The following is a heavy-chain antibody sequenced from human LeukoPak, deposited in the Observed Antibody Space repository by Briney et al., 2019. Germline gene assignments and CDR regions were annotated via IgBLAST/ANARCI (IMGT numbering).Heavy chain of an antibody. CDR3: ARDSDSSSWYQFGYYYYMDV. CDR1: GYTFTSYG. Sequence: GASVKVSCKASGYTFTSYGISWVRQAPGQGLEWMGWISAYNGNTGYAQKFQGRVTITRNASISTAYMELSSLRSEDTAVYYCARDSDSSSWYQFGYYYYMDVWGKGTTVTVSS. CDR2: ISAYNGNT. V-gene: IGHV1-8*03. J-gene: IGHJ6*03. D-gene: IGHD6-13*01.